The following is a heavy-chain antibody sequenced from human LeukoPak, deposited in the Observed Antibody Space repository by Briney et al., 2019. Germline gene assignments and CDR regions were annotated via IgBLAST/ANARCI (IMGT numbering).Heavy chain of an antibody. CDR1: GFTFSSYE. J-gene: IGHJ4*02. Sequence: GGSLRLSCAASGFTFSSYEMNWVCQAPGKGLEWVSYISSSGSTIYYADSVKGRFTISRDNSKNTLFLQMNSLRGEDTAIYYCAKVGDSWDFDYWGQGTLVTVSS. CDR3: AKVGDSWDFDY. CDR2: ISSSGSTI. D-gene: IGHD6-13*01. V-gene: IGHV3-48*03.